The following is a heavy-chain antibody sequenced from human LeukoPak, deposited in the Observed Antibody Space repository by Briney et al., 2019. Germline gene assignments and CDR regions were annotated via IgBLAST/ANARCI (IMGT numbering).Heavy chain of an antibody. D-gene: IGHD3-3*01. CDR3: TTDVSTIFGVVIMGR. CDR1: GFTVSSNS. Sequence: GGSLRLSCTVSGFTVSSNSMSWVRQAPGKGLEWVSFIYSDNTHYSDSVKGRFTISRDNSKNTLYLQMNSLKTEDTAVYYCTTDVSTIFGVVIMGRWGQGTLVTVSS. V-gene: IGHV3-53*01. J-gene: IGHJ4*02. CDR2: IYSDNT.